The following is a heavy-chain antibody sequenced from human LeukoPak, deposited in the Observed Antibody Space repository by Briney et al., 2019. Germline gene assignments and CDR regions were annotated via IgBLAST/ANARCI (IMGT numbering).Heavy chain of an antibody. CDR1: GGTFSSYA. Sequence: VASVKVSCKASGGTFSSYAISWVRQAPGQGLEWMGWINPNSGGTNYAQKFQGRVTMTRDTSISTAYMELSRLRSDDTAVYYCARGGHTKIVVVPADIDYWGQGTLVTVSS. D-gene: IGHD2-2*01. CDR3: ARGGHTKIVVVPADIDY. V-gene: IGHV1-2*02. CDR2: INPNSGGT. J-gene: IGHJ4*02.